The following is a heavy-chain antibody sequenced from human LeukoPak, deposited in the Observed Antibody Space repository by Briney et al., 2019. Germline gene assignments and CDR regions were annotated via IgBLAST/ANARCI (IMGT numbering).Heavy chain of an antibody. D-gene: IGHD2-2*02. CDR2: MYTSGST. CDR3: ARATAIVSYYYYYMDV. CDR1: GGSISSGSYY. V-gene: IGHV4-61*02. J-gene: IGHJ6*03. Sequence: ASETLSLTXTVSGGSISSGSYYWSWIRQPAGKGLEWIGRMYTSGSTNYNPSLKSRATISVDTSKNQFSLKLSSVTAADTAVYYCARATAIVSYYYYYMDVWGKGTTVTVSS.